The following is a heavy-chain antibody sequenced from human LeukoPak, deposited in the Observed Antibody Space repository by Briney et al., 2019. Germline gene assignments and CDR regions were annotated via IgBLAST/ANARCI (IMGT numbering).Heavy chain of an antibody. V-gene: IGHV4-34*01. D-gene: IGHD6-19*01. CDR2: INHSGST. J-gene: IGHJ4*02. Sequence: PSETLSLTCAVYGGSFSGYYWSWIRQPPGKGLEWIGEINHSGSTNYNPSLKSRVTISVDTSKNQFSLKLSPVTAADTAVYYCASGGIAVAVTGNNFDYWGQGTLVTVSS. CDR1: GGSFSGYY. CDR3: ASGGIAVAVTGNNFDY.